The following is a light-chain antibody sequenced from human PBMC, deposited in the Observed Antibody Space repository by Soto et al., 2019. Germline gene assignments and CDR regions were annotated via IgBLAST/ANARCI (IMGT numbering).Light chain of an antibody. J-gene: IGLJ1*01. Sequence: QSALTQPASVSGSPGQSITISCTGTSSDVGGYNYVSWYQHHPGKAPKLMIFDVSNRPSGVSNRFSGSKSGNTASLTISGLQPQDEADYYCSSYTPCYTRQIVFGTGTKLTVL. CDR3: SSYTPCYTRQIV. CDR1: SSDVGGYNY. CDR2: DVS. V-gene: IGLV2-14*03.